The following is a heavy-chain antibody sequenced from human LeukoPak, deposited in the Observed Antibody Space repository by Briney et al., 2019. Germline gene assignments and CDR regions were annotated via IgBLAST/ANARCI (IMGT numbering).Heavy chain of an antibody. CDR2: ISAYNGNT. D-gene: IGHD2-15*01. V-gene: IGHV1-18*01. CDR1: GYTFTSYG. CDR3: ARERADCSGGSCRHYYYYMDV. Sequence: GASVKVSCKASGYTFTSYGISWVRQAPGQGLEWMGWISAYNGNTNYAQKLQGRVTMTTDTSTSTAYMELRSLRSDDTAVYYCARERADCSGGSCRHYYYYMDVWGKGTTVTISS. J-gene: IGHJ6*03.